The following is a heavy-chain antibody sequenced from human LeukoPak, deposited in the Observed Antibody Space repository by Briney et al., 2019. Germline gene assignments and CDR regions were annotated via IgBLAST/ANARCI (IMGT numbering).Heavy chain of an antibody. CDR1: RFTFSSYA. Sequence: GGSLRLSCATSRFTFSSYAMSWVRQAPGKGLEWVSAISAGGGATYYADSVKGRFTISRDNSKNTLYLQMNSLRADDTAVYYCAKDASGSPYYFDYWGQRTLVTVSS. J-gene: IGHJ4*02. D-gene: IGHD3-10*01. V-gene: IGHV3-23*01. CDR3: AKDASGSPYYFDY. CDR2: ISAGGGAT.